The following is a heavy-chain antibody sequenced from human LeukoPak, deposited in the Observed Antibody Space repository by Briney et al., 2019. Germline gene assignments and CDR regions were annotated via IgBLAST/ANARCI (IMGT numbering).Heavy chain of an antibody. D-gene: IGHD3-22*01. CDR2: IYHSGST. Sequence: PSETLSLTCAVSGGSISSSNWWSWVRQPPGKGLEWIGEIYHSGSTNYNPSLKSRVTISVDKSKNQFSLKLSSVTAADTAVYYCARVGHYYDSSGYNNYWGQETMVTVFS. CDR3: ARVGHYYDSSGYNNY. V-gene: IGHV4-4*02. CDR1: GGSISSSNW. J-gene: IGHJ4*02.